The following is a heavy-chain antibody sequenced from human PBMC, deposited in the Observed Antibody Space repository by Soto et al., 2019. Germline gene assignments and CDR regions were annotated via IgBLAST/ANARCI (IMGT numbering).Heavy chain of an antibody. V-gene: IGHV1-69*13. D-gene: IGHD6-13*01. J-gene: IGHJ4*02. Sequence: SVKVSCKASGGTFSSYRINWVRQAPGQGLEWMGGIVPIYRTADSAQEFQGRVTITADESARTAYMELRSLKSRDTAVYYCVRDSGAKLSSSWGQGTLVTVSS. CDR3: VRDSGAKLSSS. CDR1: GGTFSSYR. CDR2: IVPIYRTA.